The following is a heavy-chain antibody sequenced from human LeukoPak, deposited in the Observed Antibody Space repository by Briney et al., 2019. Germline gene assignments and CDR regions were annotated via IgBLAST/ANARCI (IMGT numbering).Heavy chain of an antibody. CDR2: IHTSGST. J-gene: IGHJ4*02. CDR1: GGSISSYY. D-gene: IGHD4-17*01. V-gene: IGHV4-4*07. CDR3: ARAYGAVTRYFDL. Sequence: SEPLSLTCTVSGGSISSYYWSWIRQPAGKGLEWIGRIHTSGSTNYNPSLNSRVTMSVDTSKNQFSLKLTSVTAADTAVYYCARAYGAVTRYFDLWGQGTLVTVSS.